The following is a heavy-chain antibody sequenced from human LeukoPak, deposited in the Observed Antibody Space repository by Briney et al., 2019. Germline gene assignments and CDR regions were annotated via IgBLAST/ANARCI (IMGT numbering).Heavy chain of an antibody. V-gene: IGHV3-33*01. CDR2: IYYDGSNK. J-gene: IGHJ4*02. CDR1: GLSFRSYG. Sequence: QPGGSLRLSCAASGLSFRSYGMHWVRQAPGKGLEWVAIIYYDGSNKYYTDSVKGRFTISRDNSKNTLFLQMNGLRAEDTAVYYCATDRQLRYFDHWGQGTLVTVSS. D-gene: IGHD4-17*01. CDR3: ATDRQLRYFDH.